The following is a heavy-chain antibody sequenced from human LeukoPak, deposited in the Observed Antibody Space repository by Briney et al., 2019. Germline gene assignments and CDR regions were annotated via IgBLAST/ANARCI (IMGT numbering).Heavy chain of an antibody. V-gene: IGHV3-7*01. CDR3: ARAPRGGDYGDYFDY. CDR1: GFTFSSYW. CDR2: IKQDGSEK. J-gene: IGHJ4*02. Sequence: PGGSLRLSCAASGFTFSSYWMSWVRQAPGKGLEWVANIKQDGSEKYYVDSVKGRFTISRDNAKNSLYLQMNSLRAEDTAVYYCARAPRGGDYGDYFDYWGQGTLVTVSS. D-gene: IGHD2-21*02.